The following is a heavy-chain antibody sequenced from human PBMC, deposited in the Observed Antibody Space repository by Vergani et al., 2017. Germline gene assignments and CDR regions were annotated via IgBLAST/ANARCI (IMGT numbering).Heavy chain of an antibody. D-gene: IGHD3-16*01. V-gene: IGHV3-30*02. Sequence: QVQLVESGGGVVQRGGSLSLSCATSGFTLSNYDMQWIRQGPGKGLAFVAFIQFDGSNQYYADSVKGRFTLSRDFSKNTLYLQMNSLRTDDTATYYCAKHFRGWGIDYWGQGTQVIVSS. CDR1: GFTLSNYD. CDR3: AKHFRGWGIDY. CDR2: IQFDGSNQ. J-gene: IGHJ4*02.